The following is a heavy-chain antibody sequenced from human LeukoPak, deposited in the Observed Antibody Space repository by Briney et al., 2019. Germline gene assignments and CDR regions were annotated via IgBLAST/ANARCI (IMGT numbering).Heavy chain of an antibody. V-gene: IGHV4-61*02. J-gene: IGHJ4*02. CDR3: ARNRVVGAPNFDY. Sequence: SETLSLTCTVSGGSISSGSYYWSWIRQPAGKGLEWIGRIYTSGSTNYNPSLKSRVTISVDTSKNQFSLKLSSVTAADTAVYYCARNRVVGAPNFDYWGQGTLVTVFS. CDR1: GGSISSGSYY. CDR2: IYTSGST. D-gene: IGHD1-26*01.